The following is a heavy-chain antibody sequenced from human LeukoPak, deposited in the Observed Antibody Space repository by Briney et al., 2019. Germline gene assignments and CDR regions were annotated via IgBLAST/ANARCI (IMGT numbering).Heavy chain of an antibody. CDR3: ARGEGIALAGPQYYFDY. D-gene: IGHD6-19*01. V-gene: IGHV1-69*06. J-gene: IGHJ4*02. CDR1: GGTFNSYA. CDR2: IIPIFGTA. Sequence: SVKVSCKASGGTFNSYAISWVRLAPGQGLEWMGGIIPIFGTANYAQKFQGRVTITADKSTSTAYMELSSLRSEDTAVYYCARGEGIALAGPQYYFDYWGQGTPVTVSS.